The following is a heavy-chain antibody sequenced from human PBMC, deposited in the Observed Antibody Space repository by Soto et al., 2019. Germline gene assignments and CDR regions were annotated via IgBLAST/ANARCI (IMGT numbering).Heavy chain of an antibody. CDR3: ARDSSSSWYGDWFDP. V-gene: IGHV4-61*01. CDR2: IYYSGST. Sequence: SETLSLTCTVSGGSVSSGSYYWSWIRQPPGKGLEWIGYIYYSGSTNYNPSLKSRVTISVDTSKNQFSLKLSSVTAADTAVYYCARDSSSSWYGDWFDPWGQGTLVTVSS. J-gene: IGHJ5*02. CDR1: GGSVSSGSYY. D-gene: IGHD6-13*01.